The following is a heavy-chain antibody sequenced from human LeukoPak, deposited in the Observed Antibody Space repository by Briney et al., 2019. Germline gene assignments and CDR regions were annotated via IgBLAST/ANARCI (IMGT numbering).Heavy chain of an antibody. J-gene: IGHJ5*02. Sequence: SQTLSLTCTVSGGSISSGDYYWSWIRQPPGKGLEWIGYIYYSGSTYYNPSLKSRVTISVDTSKNQFSLKLSSVTAADTAVYYCARDRAVGYSSSWCFDPWGQGTLVTVSS. D-gene: IGHD6-13*01. CDR2: IYYSGST. V-gene: IGHV4-30-4*01. CDR3: ARDRAVGYSSSWCFDP. CDR1: GGSISSGDYY.